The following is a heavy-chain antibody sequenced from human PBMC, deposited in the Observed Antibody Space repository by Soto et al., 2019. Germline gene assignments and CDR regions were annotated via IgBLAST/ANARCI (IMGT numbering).Heavy chain of an antibody. CDR1: GGSISSYY. J-gene: IGHJ4*02. Sequence: PSETLSLTCTVSGGSISSYYWSWIRQPPGKGLEWIGYIYYSGSTNYNPSLKSRVTISVDTSKNQFSLKLSSVTAADTAVYYCARAVIAARPDGLEGLFDYWVQGTLVTVSS. CDR3: ARAVIAARPDGLEGLFDY. D-gene: IGHD6-6*01. CDR2: IYYSGST. V-gene: IGHV4-59*01.